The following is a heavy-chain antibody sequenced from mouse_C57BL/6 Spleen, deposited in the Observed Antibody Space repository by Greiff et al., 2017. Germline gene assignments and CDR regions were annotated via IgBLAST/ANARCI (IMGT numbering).Heavy chain of an antibody. CDR1: GFSLSTSGMG. V-gene: IGHV8-12*01. CDR3: ARSYYSKRGDYFGY. CDR2: IYWDDDK. D-gene: IGHD2-5*01. Sequence: QVTLNVSGPGILQSSQTLSLTCSFSGFSLSTSGMGLSWIRQPSGKGLEWLAHIYWDDDKRYNPSLKRRLTISKDTSRNQVFLKITSVDTADTATYYCARSYYSKRGDYFGYWGQGTTLTVAS. J-gene: IGHJ2*01.